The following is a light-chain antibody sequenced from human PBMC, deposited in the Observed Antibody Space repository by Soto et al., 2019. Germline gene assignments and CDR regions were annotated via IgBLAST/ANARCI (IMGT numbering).Light chain of an antibody. Sequence: EIVMTQSPATLSVSPGERATLSCRASQSVSSNLAWYQQKPGQAPRLLIYGASTRATGIPARFSGSGSGTEFTLTNSSLKSEYFAVYYCQQYNNWSRGTFGQGTKVEIK. CDR1: QSVSSN. CDR3: QQYNNWSRGT. CDR2: GAS. J-gene: IGKJ1*01. V-gene: IGKV3-15*01.